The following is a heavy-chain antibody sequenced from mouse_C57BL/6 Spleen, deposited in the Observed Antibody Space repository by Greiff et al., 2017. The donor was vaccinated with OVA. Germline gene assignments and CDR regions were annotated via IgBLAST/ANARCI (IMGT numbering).Heavy chain of an antibody. Sequence: VQLKQSGPELVKPGASVKISCKASGYSFTDYNMNWVKQSNGKSLEWIGLINPNYGTTSYNKKFKGKATLTVDQSSSTAYMQLNSLTSEDSAVYDGAGDYGGYFDGWGTGTTVTVSS. D-gene: IGHD2-4*01. CDR2: INPNYGTT. CDR1: GYSFTDYN. V-gene: IGHV1-39*01. J-gene: IGHJ1*03. CDR3: AGDYGGYFDG.